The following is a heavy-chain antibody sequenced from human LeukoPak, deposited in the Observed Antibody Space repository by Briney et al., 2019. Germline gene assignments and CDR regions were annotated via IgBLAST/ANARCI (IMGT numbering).Heavy chain of an antibody. V-gene: IGHV3-21*05. D-gene: IGHD1-14*01. CDR3: TRGHHGLEY. Sequence: GGSLRLSCAASGFTFSTYSMNWVRQAPGKGPELVSYISPSGSSIFYVDSVKGRFTIPRDNAKNSLYLQMNSLRAEDTAVYYCTRGHHGLEYWGQGTLVTVSS. CDR2: ISPSGSSI. J-gene: IGHJ4*02. CDR1: GFTFSTYS.